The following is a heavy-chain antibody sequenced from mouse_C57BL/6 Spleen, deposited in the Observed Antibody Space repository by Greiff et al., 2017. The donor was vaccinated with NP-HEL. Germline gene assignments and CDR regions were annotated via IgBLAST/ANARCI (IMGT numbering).Heavy chain of an antibody. CDR2: IDPENGDT. V-gene: IGHV14-4*01. Sequence: VQLQQPGAELVRPGASVKLSCTASGFNIKDDYMHWVKQRPEQGLEWIGWIDPENGDTEYASKFQGKATITADTSSNTAYLQLSSLTSEDTAVYYCTPFQRYYFDYWGQGTTLTVSS. J-gene: IGHJ2*01. CDR1: GFNIKDDY. CDR3: TPFQRYYFDY.